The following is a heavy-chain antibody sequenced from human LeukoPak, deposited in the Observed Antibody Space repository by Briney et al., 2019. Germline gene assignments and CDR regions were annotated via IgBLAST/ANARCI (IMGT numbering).Heavy chain of an antibody. CDR3: AREDGSGSSFDY. D-gene: IGHD3-10*01. Sequence: ASVKVSCTASGYTFTSYDINWVRQATGLGPEWMGWMNPNSGNTGYAQKFQGRVTMTRNTSTSTVYMELSSLRSEDTAVYYCAREDGSGSSFDYWGQGTLVTVSS. J-gene: IGHJ4*02. V-gene: IGHV1-8*01. CDR1: GYTFTSYD. CDR2: MNPNSGNT.